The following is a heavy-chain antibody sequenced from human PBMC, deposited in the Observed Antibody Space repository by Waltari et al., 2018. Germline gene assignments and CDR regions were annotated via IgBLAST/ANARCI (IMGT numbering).Heavy chain of an antibody. CDR3: VKTGYDSAWYFDY. CDR1: GFTSSSVG. J-gene: IGHJ4*01. Sequence: QVQLVESGGGVVQPGGSLRLSCVESGFTSSSVGMHWVRQAPGKGREWVAFIRFDGSNKDYADSVKGRFTISRDNSQNTLYLQMSSLRPEDTAIYYCVKTGYDSAWYFDYWGQGTLVTVSS. CDR2: IRFDGSNK. D-gene: IGHD3-22*01. V-gene: IGHV3-30*02.